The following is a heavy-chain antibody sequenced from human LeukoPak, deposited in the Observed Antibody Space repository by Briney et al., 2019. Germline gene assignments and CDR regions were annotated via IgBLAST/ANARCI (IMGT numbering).Heavy chain of an antibody. CDR3: AHSRSSSWYGQYFHY. V-gene: IGHV2-5*02. CDR2: IYWDDDK. J-gene: IGHJ1*01. Sequence: VSGPTLVNPTQTLTLTCSFSGFSLSTSGVAVGWIRQPPGKALEWLALIYWDDDKRYSPSLKNRLTITKDTSKNQVVLTMTNMDPVDTATYYCAHSRSSSWYGQYFHYWGQGTLVTVSS. D-gene: IGHD6-13*01. CDR1: GFSLSTSGVA.